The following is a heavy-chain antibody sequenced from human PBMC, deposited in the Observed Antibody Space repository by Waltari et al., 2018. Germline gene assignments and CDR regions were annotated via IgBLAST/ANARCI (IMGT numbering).Heavy chain of an antibody. V-gene: IGHV3-23*01. CDR1: GFPFSTYT. D-gene: IGHD3-3*01. Sequence: EMQLLESGGALVQPGGSLRLSCAASGFPFSTYTMNWVRQAPGQGLEWVACMTASGLMDYGDSVKGRFIISRDNSKNTLYLEMYRLRVEDTARYYCAKDEGARLAPTFGMDAWGQGTTVIVSS. J-gene: IGHJ6*02. CDR2: MTASGLM. CDR3: AKDEGARLAPTFGMDA.